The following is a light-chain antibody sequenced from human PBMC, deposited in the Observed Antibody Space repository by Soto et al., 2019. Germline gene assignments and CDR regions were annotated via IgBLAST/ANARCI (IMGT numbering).Light chain of an antibody. Sequence: QSVLTQPASVSGSPGQSITISYTGTSSDVGGYSYVSWYQQYPGKAPKLMIYEVSNRPAGVSNRFSGSKSVNTASLTISGLQAEDEADYYCSSYTSSNSYVFGTGTKVTVL. V-gene: IGLV2-14*01. CDR2: EVS. CDR1: SSDVGGYSY. J-gene: IGLJ1*01. CDR3: SSYTSSNSYV.